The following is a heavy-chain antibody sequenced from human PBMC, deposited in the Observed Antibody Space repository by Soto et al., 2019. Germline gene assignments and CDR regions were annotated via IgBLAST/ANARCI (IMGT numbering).Heavy chain of an antibody. CDR3: AHRQSGGCSGGSCYIWFDP. V-gene: IGHV2-5*02. J-gene: IGHJ5*01. CDR2: IYWDDDK. CDR1: GFSLSTSRVG. Sequence: QITLKESGPTLVKPTQTLTLTCTFSGFSLSTSRVGVGWIRQPPGKALEWLALIYWDDDKRYSPSLKSSLTITKYTTKNLVVLTMTHMDSVDTTPYSWAHRQSGGCSGGSCYIWFDPWGQGTLVTFSS. D-gene: IGHD2-15*01.